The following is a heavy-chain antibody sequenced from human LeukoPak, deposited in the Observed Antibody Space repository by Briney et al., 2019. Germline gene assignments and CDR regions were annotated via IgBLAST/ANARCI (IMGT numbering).Heavy chain of an antibody. CDR1: GYTFTGYY. CDR3: AIGYSYGLYYFDY. CDR2: INPNSGGT. D-gene: IGHD5-18*01. V-gene: IGHV1-2*02. Sequence: ASVKVSCTASGYTFTGYYMHWVRQAPGQGLEWMGWINPNSGGTNYAQKFQGRVTMTRDTSISTAYMELSRLRSDDTAVYYCAIGYSYGLYYFDYWGQGTLVTVSS. J-gene: IGHJ4*02.